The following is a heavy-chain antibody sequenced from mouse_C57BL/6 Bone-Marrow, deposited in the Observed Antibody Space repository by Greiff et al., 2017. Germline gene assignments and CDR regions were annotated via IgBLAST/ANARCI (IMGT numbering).Heavy chain of an antibody. CDR1: GFTFSSYG. J-gene: IGHJ2*01. Sequence: EVQGVESGGDLVKPGGSLKLSCAASGFTFSSYGMSWVPQTPDKRLEWVATISSGGSYTYYPDSVKGRFTISRDNAKNTLYLQMSSLKSEDTAMYYCARGSSPVYFDYWGQGTTLTVSS. CDR3: ARGSSPVYFDY. D-gene: IGHD1-1*01. V-gene: IGHV5-6*01. CDR2: ISSGGSYT.